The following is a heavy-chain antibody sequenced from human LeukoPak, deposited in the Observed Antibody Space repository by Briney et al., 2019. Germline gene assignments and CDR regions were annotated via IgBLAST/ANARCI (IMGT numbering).Heavy chain of an antibody. J-gene: IGHJ6*03. D-gene: IGHD1-26*01. CDR3: ARDPYSGSYGNYYYYFMDV. CDR2: ITSFSSYI. V-gene: IGHV3-21*01. Sequence: GGSLRLSCAASGFTFSSYNMNWVRQAPGKGLEWVSSITSFSSYIYYADSVKGRFTISRDNAKNSLYLQMNSLRAEDTAVYYCARDPYSGSYGNYYYYFMDVWGKGTTVTISS. CDR1: GFTFSSYN.